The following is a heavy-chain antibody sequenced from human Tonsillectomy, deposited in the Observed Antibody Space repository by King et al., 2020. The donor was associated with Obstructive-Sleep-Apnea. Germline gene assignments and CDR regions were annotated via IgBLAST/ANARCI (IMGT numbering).Heavy chain of an antibody. Sequence: QLQESGPGLVKPSETLSLTCTVSGGSISSYFWSWIRQPPGKGLEWIGYISYSGSTNYNPSLKSRVTISGDTSKNQFSLKLNSVTAADTAVYYCARRTGNYYPFDYWGQGTLITVSS. D-gene: IGHD3-22*01. V-gene: IGHV4-59*08. J-gene: IGHJ4*02. CDR2: ISYSGST. CDR1: GGSISSYF. CDR3: ARRTGNYYPFDY.